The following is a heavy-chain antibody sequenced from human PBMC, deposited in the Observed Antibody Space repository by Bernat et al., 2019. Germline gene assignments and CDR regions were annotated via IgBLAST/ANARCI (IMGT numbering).Heavy chain of an antibody. J-gene: IGHJ5*02. Sequence: QVQLVQSGAEVKKPGSSVKVSCKASGGTFSSYAISWVRQAPGQGLEWMGGIIPIFGTANYAQKFRGRVTITADKSTSTAYMELSSLRSEDTAVYYCARVSDYYDSSGYSNWFDPWGQGTLVTVSS. D-gene: IGHD3-22*01. CDR1: GGTFSSYA. CDR2: IIPIFGTA. V-gene: IGHV1-69*06. CDR3: ARVSDYYDSSGYSNWFDP.